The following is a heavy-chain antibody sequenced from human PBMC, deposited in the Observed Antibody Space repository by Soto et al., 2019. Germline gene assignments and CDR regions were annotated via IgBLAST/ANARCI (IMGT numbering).Heavy chain of an antibody. CDR1: GGTFSSYT. V-gene: IGHV1-69*02. CDR3: DVPSRGPMFGVVVSNSDY. J-gene: IGHJ4*02. CDR2: IIPILGIA. Sequence: QVELGQSGADVKKRRSSVKVSCQASGGTFSSYTISWVRQAHGQVLEWMGRIIPILGIATYAQKFQGRVTITANKTASTADMEPSSLRCEDAAVYYCDVPSRGPMFGVVVSNSDYWGQGTLVTVSS. D-gene: IGHD3-3*01.